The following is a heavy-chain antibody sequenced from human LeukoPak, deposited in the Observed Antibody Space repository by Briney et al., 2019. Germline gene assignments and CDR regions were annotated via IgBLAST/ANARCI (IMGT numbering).Heavy chain of an antibody. CDR1: GFTFTSYG. Sequence: GGTLRLSCAASGFTFTSYGISWVRQAPGQGLEWMGWISAYNGNTNYAQKLQGRVTMTTDTSTSTAYMELRSLRSDDTAVYYCARVGNGDYRYYFYMDVWGKGTTVTISS. CDR2: ISAYNGNT. J-gene: IGHJ6*03. D-gene: IGHD4-17*01. V-gene: IGHV1-18*01. CDR3: ARVGNGDYRYYFYMDV.